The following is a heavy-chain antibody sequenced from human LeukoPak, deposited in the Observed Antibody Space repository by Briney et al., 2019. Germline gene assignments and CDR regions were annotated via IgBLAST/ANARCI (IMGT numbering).Heavy chain of an antibody. Sequence: PGGSLRLSCAASGFTFNSYSMNWVRQAPGEGLEWVSSISSSNSYIYYADSVKGRFTISRDNANNSLYLQMNSLRAEDTAVYYCARDHSSSGMDVWGQGTTVTVSS. CDR2: ISSSNSYI. CDR3: ARDHSSSGMDV. V-gene: IGHV3-21*01. CDR1: GFTFNSYS. J-gene: IGHJ6*02.